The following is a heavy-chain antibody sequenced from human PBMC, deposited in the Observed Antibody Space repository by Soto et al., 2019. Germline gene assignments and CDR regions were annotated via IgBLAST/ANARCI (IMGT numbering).Heavy chain of an antibody. V-gene: IGHV1-2*04. Sequence: QVQLVQSGAEVRRPGASVRVSCKASGYSFIDYYINWVRQAPGQGLEWMGWINPKDGATKSAQKLQDWVTMTRDTSHTTAYLDLRSDDTAVYYCARGRKVVATPARDDWFDPWGQGTLVTVSS. D-gene: IGHD2-21*02. J-gene: IGHJ5*02. CDR1: GYSFIDYY. CDR2: INPKDGAT. CDR3: ARGRKVVATPARDDWFDP.